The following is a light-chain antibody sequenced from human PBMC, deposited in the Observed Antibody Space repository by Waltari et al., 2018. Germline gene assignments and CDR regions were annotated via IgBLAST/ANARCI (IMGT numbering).Light chain of an antibody. CDR2: DVS. Sequence: LTQPASVSGSPGQSITISCTGTSRDVGNYDWVSWYQQHPGKAPKVVIFDVSYRPSGVSNRFSGSKSGNTASLTISGLQAEDEADYYCTSYTSSHSLVFGTGTKVTVL. CDR3: TSYTSSHSLV. CDR1: SRDVGNYDW. J-gene: IGLJ1*01. V-gene: IGLV2-14*03.